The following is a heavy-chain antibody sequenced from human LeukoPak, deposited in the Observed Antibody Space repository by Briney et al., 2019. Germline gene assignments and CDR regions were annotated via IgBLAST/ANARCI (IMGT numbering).Heavy chain of an antibody. CDR2: INHSGST. CDR1: GGSFSGYY. J-gene: IGHJ5*02. Sequence: SETLSLTCAVYGGSFSGYYWSWIRQPPGKGLEWIGEINHSGSTNYNPSLKSRVTISVDTSKNQFSLKLSSVTAADTAVYYCARGSLLRYFDWLLFDSSGTPRSRKYDWFDPWGQGTLVTVSS. V-gene: IGHV4-34*01. D-gene: IGHD3-9*01. CDR3: ARGSLLRYFDWLLFDSSGTPRSRKYDWFDP.